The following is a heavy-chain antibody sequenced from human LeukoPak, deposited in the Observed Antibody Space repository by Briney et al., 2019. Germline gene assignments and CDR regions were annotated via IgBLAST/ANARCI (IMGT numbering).Heavy chain of an antibody. CDR1: GFTFSSYG. D-gene: IGHD1-1*01. V-gene: IGHV3-30*02. CDR3: AKDTPTTGYHLDS. J-gene: IGHJ4*02. CDR2: IRYDGSNK. Sequence: GGSLRLSCAASGFTFSSYGMHWVRQAPGKGLEWVAFIRYDGSNKSYADSVKGRFTISRDNSENTLYLQINSLRVEDTAVYYCAKDTPTTGYHLDSWGQGTLVTVSS.